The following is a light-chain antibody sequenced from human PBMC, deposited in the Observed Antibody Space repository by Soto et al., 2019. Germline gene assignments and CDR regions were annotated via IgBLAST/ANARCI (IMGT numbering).Light chain of an antibody. V-gene: IGLV2-14*01. CDR2: EVS. CDR3: SSYTSSSTPL. Sequence: QSVLTQPASVSGSPGQSITISCTGTSSDVGGYNYVSWYQQQPGKAPKLMIYEVSNRPSGVSNRFSGSKSGNTASLTNYGLQAEDEADYYCSSYTSSSTPLFGGGTKLTV. CDR1: SSDVGGYNY. J-gene: IGLJ2*01.